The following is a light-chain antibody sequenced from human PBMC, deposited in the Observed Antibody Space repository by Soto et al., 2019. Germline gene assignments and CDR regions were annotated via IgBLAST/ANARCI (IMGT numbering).Light chain of an antibody. CDR3: SSFTSSLTLV. CDR2: EVS. J-gene: IGLJ2*01. CDR1: SSDIGAYNY. Sequence: QSALTQPASVSGSPGQSIAISCTGTSSDIGAYNYVSWYQHHPGKAPKLMIYEVSNRPSGVSNRFSGSKSGNTASLTISGLQADDEADYYCSSFTSSLTLVFGGGTKVTAL. V-gene: IGLV2-14*01.